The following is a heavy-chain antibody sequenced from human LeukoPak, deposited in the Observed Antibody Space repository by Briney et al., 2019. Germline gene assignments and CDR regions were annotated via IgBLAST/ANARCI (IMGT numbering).Heavy chain of an antibody. J-gene: IGHJ4*02. CDR1: GYSFTDYY. V-gene: IGHV1-2*02. Sequence: ASVKVSYKTSGYSFTDYYMHWVRQAPGQGLEWMGWINPNSGGTNYAQKFQGRVTMTRDTSISTAYMELSRLRSDDTAVYYCARVRYSSSSGYYFDYWGQGTLVTVSS. D-gene: IGHD6-6*01. CDR3: ARVRYSSSSGYYFDY. CDR2: INPNSGGT.